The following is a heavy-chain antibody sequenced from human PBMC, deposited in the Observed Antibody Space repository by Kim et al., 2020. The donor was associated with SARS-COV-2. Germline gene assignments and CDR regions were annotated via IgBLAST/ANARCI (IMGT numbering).Heavy chain of an antibody. Sequence: GGSLRLSCAASGFTLSSYAMSWVRPAPGKGLEWVSTISNSGDKTYYADSVKGRFTISRDNSKNTLSLQMNSLRAEDTALYYCARGGYDYSPHTRRDFDCWGQGTLVTVSS. CDR2: ISNSGDKT. CDR1: GFTLSSYA. J-gene: IGHJ4*02. V-gene: IGHV3-23*01. D-gene: IGHD5-12*01. CDR3: ARGGYDYSPHTRRDFDC.